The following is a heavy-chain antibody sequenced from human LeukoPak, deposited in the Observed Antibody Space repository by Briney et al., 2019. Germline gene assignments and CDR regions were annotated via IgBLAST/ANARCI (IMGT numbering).Heavy chain of an antibody. CDR2: INPSGSST. CDR1: GGTFSSYA. D-gene: IGHD5-18*01. Sequence: ASVKVSCKASGGTFSSYATSWARQAPGQGLEWMGLINPSGSSTLYAQKFQGRVTMTRDMSTTTDYMELSSLRSEDTAVYYCARGRKYTSGYRVTELGSGYSDYWGQGTLVTVSS. J-gene: IGHJ4*02. CDR3: ARGRKYTSGYRVTELGSGYSDY. V-gene: IGHV1-46*01.